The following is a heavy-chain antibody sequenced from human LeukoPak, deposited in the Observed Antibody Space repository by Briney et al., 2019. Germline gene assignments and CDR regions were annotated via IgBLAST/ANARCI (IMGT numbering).Heavy chain of an antibody. CDR1: GFTVSSNY. CDR3: ARGAGYNYPYYFDC. CDR2: IYGGGNI. V-gene: IGHV3-53*01. J-gene: IGHJ4*02. Sequence: GGSLRLSCAASGFTVSSNYMNWVRQAPGKGLEWVSVIYGGGNIYYADSVKGRFTISRDNSKNTLYLQMNSLRAEDTAVYYCARGAGYNYPYYFDCWGQGTLVTVSS. D-gene: IGHD5-24*01.